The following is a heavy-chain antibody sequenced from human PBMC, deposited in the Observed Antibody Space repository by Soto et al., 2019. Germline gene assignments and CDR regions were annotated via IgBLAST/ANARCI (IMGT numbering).Heavy chain of an antibody. J-gene: IGHJ4*02. V-gene: IGHV4-59*01. CDR1: GGSISSYY. D-gene: IGHD5-18*01. Sequence: SETLSLTCTVSGGSISSYYWSWIRQPPGKGLEWIGYIYYSGSTNYNPSLKSRVTISVDTSKNQFSLKLSSVTAADTAVYYCASAGVQKRGYSYGYAFDYWGQGTLVTVSS. CDR3: ASAGVQKRGYSYGYAFDY. CDR2: IYYSGST.